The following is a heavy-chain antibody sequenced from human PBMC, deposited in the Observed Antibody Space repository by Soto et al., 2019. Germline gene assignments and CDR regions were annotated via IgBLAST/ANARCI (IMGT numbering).Heavy chain of an antibody. CDR3: ARGVPITPGTFDY. D-gene: IGHD5-12*01. V-gene: IGHV3-53*01. CDR2: IYSGGST. Sequence: PWGSLRLSCSASGFTVSGTYMSWCRQAPGKGLEWISIIYSGGSTFYADSVKGRFTISRDNSKNTLYLQMNSLRAEDTAVYYCARGVPITPGTFDYRGQGTLVTVSS. J-gene: IGHJ4*02. CDR1: GFTVSGTY.